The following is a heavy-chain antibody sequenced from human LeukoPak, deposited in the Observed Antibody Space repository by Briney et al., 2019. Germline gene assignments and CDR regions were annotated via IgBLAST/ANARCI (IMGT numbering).Heavy chain of an antibody. CDR3: ARDGFTMIVVGWYFDL. D-gene: IGHD3-22*01. V-gene: IGHV3-66*01. CDR2: IYSGGGT. CDR1: GFTFSDYY. Sequence: GGSLRLSCAASGFTFSDYYMSWIRQAPGKGLEWVSVIYSGGGTYYADSVKGRFTISRDNSKNTLFLQMNSLRAEDTAVYYRARDGFTMIVVGWYFDLWGRGTLVTVSS. J-gene: IGHJ2*01.